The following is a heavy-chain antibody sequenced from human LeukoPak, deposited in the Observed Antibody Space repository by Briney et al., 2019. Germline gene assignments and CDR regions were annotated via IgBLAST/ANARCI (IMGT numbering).Heavy chain of an antibody. CDR3: ARDGYNLALDY. CDR1: GFTFSSYG. D-gene: IGHD5-24*01. Sequence: GGSLRLSCAASGFTFSSYGMHWVRQAPGKGLEWVAVIWYDGSNKYYADSVKGRFTISRDNSKNTLYLQMNSLRAEDTAVYYCARDGYNLALDYWGQGTLVTVSS. CDR2: IWYDGSNK. J-gene: IGHJ4*02. V-gene: IGHV3-33*01.